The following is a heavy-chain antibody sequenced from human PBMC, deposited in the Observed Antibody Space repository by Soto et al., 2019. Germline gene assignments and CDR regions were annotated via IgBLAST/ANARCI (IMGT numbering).Heavy chain of an antibody. CDR1: GFTFSSYA. D-gene: IGHD6-6*01. J-gene: IGHJ4*02. CDR3: AKDLRRGYIAARVEFDY. V-gene: IGHV3-23*01. CDR2: ISGSGGST. Sequence: QPGGSLRLSCAASGFTFSSYAMSWVRQAPGKGLEWVSAISGSGGSTYYADSVKGRFTISRDNSKNTLYLQMNSLRAEDTAVYYCAKDLRRGYIAARVEFDYWGQGTLVTVSS.